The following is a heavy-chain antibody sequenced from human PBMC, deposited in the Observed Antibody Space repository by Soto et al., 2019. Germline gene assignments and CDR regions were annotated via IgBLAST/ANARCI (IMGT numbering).Heavy chain of an antibody. CDR2: ISPDGSEK. CDR1: GFTFSSYW. V-gene: IGHV3-7*01. CDR3: ARDIVVSPAALYPAG. Sequence: EVQLVESGGGLVQPGGSLRLSCVTSGFTFSSYWMTWIRQASGKGLEWVANISPDGSEKYYVGSVKGRFTVSRDNAKSSLYLQMNSLGVEDTAVYFCARDIVVSPAALYPAGWGQGTLVTVSA. D-gene: IGHD2-2*01. J-gene: IGHJ4*02.